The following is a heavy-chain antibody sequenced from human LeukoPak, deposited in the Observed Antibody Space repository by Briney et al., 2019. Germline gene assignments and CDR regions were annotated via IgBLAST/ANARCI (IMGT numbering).Heavy chain of an antibody. V-gene: IGHV3-23*01. CDR3: ARDPGGSSGNWFDP. J-gene: IGHJ5*02. CDR1: GFTFSSYA. CDR2: ISGSGGST. Sequence: GGSLRLSCAASGFTFSSYAMSWVRQAPGKGLEWVSVISGSGGSTYYADSVKGRFTISRDNSKNTLYLQMNSLRGEDTAVYYCARDPGGSSGNWFDPWGQGTLVTVSS. D-gene: IGHD3-10*01.